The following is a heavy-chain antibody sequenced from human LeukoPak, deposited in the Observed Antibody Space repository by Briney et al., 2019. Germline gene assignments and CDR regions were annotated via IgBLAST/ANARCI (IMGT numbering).Heavy chain of an antibody. V-gene: IGHV4-34*01. J-gene: IGHJ4*02. CDR1: GGSFSGYY. D-gene: IGHD3-22*01. Sequence: PSETLSLTCAVYGGSFSGYYWSWIRQPPGKGLEGIGEINHSGSTNYSPSLKSRVTISVDTSKNQFSLKLSSVTAADTAVYYCARGKFAWGLLPHAGYFDYWGQGALVTVSS. CDR3: ARGKFAWGLLPHAGYFDY. CDR2: INHSGST.